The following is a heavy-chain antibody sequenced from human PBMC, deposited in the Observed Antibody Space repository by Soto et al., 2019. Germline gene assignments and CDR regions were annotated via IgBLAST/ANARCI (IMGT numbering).Heavy chain of an antibody. D-gene: IGHD2-15*01. CDR1: GGTFSSYA. CDR2: IIPIFGTV. V-gene: IGHV1-69*06. Sequence: AASVKVSCKASGGTFSSYAISWVRQAPGQGLEWMGGIIPIFGTVNYAQKFQGRVTITADKSTSTAYMELSSLRSEDTAVYYCARDIVVVVAATGYYYYYGMDVWGQGTTVTVSS. CDR3: ARDIVVVVAATGYYYYYGMDV. J-gene: IGHJ6*02.